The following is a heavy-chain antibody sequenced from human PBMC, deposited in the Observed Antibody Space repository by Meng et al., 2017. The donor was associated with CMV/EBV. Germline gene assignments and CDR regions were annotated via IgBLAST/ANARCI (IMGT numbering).Heavy chain of an antibody. CDR1: GGTFSSYT. V-gene: IGHV1-69*02. J-gene: IGHJ4*02. Sequence: SVKVSCKASGGTFSSYTISWVRQAPGQGLEWMGRIIPILGIANYAQKFQGRVTITADKSTSTAYMELSSLRSEDTAVYYCAAGAGGGFPGYFDYWGQGTLVTVSS. CDR2: IIPILGIA. CDR3: AAGAGGGFPGYFDY. D-gene: IGHD1-26*01.